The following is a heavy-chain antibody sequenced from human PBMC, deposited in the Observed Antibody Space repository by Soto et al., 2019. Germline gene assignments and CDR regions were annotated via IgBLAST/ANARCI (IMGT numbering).Heavy chain of an antibody. CDR3: ARDHGGSYQADSFDP. Sequence: QVQLVQSGVEVKKPGASVKVSCKASGYTFTTYGISWVRQAPAQGLEWVGWVSPYDGDTNYADALQGRVTMTTDTSTTTAYMELRSLRSDDTAMYYCARDHGGSYQADSFDPWGQGTLVIVSS. V-gene: IGHV1-18*01. CDR1: GYTFTTYG. D-gene: IGHD1-26*01. J-gene: IGHJ5*02. CDR2: VSPYDGDT.